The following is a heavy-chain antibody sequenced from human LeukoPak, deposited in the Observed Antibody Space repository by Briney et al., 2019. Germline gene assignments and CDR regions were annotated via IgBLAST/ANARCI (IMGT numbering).Heavy chain of an antibody. J-gene: IGHJ4*02. CDR2: INPSGGSA. CDR3: ASSYGDETREYFDY. V-gene: IGHV1-46*01. Sequence: ASVKVSCKASGYTFTSYDINWARQAPGQGLEWMGIINPSGGSASYAQKFQGRVTMTRDTSTSTVYMELSSLRSEDTAVYYCASSYGDETREYFDYWGQGTLVTVSS. D-gene: IGHD4-17*01. CDR1: GYTFTSYD.